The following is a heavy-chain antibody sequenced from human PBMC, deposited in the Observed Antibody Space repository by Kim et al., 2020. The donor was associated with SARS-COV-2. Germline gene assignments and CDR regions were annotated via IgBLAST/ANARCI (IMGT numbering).Heavy chain of an antibody. J-gene: IGHJ2*01. D-gene: IGHD6-13*01. Sequence: GGSLRLSCTPSGFVFRDFGMHWVRQAPGKGLQWVAFISYGATNQYYADSVKGRFTISRDNSKNTLYLQMDSLRAEDTAVYFCAKDGPYSTWTHWHFDLWGRGTLVTVS. V-gene: IGHV3-30*18. CDR3: AKDGPYSTWTHWHFDL. CDR2: ISYGATNQ. CDR1: GFVFRDFG.